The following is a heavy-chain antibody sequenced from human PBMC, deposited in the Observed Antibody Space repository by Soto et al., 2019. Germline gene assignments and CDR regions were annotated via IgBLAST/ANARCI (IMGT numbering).Heavy chain of an antibody. CDR2: THHTGST. CDR1: GGFISSYY. Sequence: SETLSLTCTVSGGFISSYYWSWIRQSPGKGLEWIGYTHHTGSTNYNPSLKSRVTMSLDTSRNQFSLKLYSVTAADTAVYYCARSIDSSGYYFSNCWGQGTLLTVPQ. CDR3: ARSIDSSGYYFSNC. V-gene: IGHV4-59*01. J-gene: IGHJ4*02. D-gene: IGHD3-22*01.